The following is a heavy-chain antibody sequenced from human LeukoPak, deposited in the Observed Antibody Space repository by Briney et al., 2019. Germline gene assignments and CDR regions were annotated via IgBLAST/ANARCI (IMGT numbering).Heavy chain of an antibody. CDR2: IYTRGST. V-gene: IGHV4-4*07. J-gene: IGHJ3*02. Sequence: SETLSLTCTDSGGSINNYYWSWIRQPAGKGLEWIGRIYTRGSTNYNPSLKSRVTMSVDTSKNQFSLKLSSVTAADTAVYYCARGRYCSADICSGGDAFDIWGQGTMVSVSS. CDR1: GGSINNYY. CDR3: ARGRYCSADICSGGDAFDI. D-gene: IGHD2-15*01.